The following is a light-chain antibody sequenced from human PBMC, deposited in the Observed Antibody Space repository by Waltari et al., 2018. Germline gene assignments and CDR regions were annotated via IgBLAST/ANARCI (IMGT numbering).Light chain of an antibody. CDR2: GAS. CDR1: QSVGSR. Sequence: EIVMKQSPASLSVSPGERATLSCRASQSVGSRVAWDQQKPGPAPTLIISGASTRATGVPARFSGSGSGTEFTLTISSLQSEDFAVYYCRQYYNWPYTFGQGTKLEI. V-gene: IGKV3-15*01. CDR3: RQYYNWPYT. J-gene: IGKJ2*01.